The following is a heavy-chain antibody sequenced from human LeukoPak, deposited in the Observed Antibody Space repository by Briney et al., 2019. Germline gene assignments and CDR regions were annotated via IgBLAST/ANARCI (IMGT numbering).Heavy chain of an antibody. J-gene: IGHJ4*02. V-gene: IGHV3-23*01. CDR1: GFTFSSYA. Sequence: PGGSLRLSCAASGFTFSSYAMSWVRQAPGKGLEWVSAISGSGGSTYYADSVKGRFTNSRDNAKNSLYLQMNSLRAEDTALYYCAKIGVVTAHWGQGTLVTVSS. D-gene: IGHD2-21*02. CDR3: AKIGVVTAH. CDR2: ISGSGGST.